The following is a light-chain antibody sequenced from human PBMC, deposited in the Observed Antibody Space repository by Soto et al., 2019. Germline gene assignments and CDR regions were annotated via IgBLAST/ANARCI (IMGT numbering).Light chain of an antibody. CDR3: QHYYSTPYT. Sequence: DIVMTQSPDSLAVSLGERATINCKSSQSVLVSSNNKNYLAWYQQKPGQSPKLLIYWASTRESGVPDRFSGSGSGTDFTLTISSLQAEDVAVYYCQHYYSTPYTFGQGTKLEIK. V-gene: IGKV4-1*01. J-gene: IGKJ2*01. CDR1: QSVLVSSNNKNY. CDR2: WAS.